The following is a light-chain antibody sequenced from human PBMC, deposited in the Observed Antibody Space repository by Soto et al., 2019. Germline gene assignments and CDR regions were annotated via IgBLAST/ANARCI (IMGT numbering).Light chain of an antibody. CDR3: QQYNRWPGT. Sequence: EIVMTQSPATLSVSPGERATLSCRASQTISSDLAWYQQQPGQAPRLLVYGASTRTTGIPGRFSGSGSGLEFTLTISSLQAEDSSFYFCQQYNRWPGTFGQGTKVEIK. CDR2: GAS. J-gene: IGKJ2*01. V-gene: IGKV3-15*01. CDR1: QTISSD.